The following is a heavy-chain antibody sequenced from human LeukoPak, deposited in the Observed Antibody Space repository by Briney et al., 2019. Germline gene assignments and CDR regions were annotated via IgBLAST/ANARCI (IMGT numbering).Heavy chain of an antibody. CDR3: ARDDQYCSSTSCRGLDAFDI. CDR1: DDSISSGGYY. J-gene: IGHJ3*02. Sequence: SQTLSLTCTVSDDSISSGGYYWSWIRQHRGRGLEWIVYIYYSGSTYYNPSLKSRVTISVDTSKNQFSLKLSSVTAADTAVYYCARDDQYCSSTSCRGLDAFDIWGQGTMVTVSS. CDR2: IYYSGST. V-gene: IGHV4-31*03. D-gene: IGHD2-2*01.